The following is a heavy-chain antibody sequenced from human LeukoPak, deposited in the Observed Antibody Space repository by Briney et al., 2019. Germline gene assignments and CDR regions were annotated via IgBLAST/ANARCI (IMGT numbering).Heavy chain of an antibody. D-gene: IGHD1-26*01. CDR2: INSDGSTT. Sequence: GGSLRLSCVASGFTFRSYWMHWVRQVPGKGLVWVSPINSDGSTTNYADSVEGRFTISRDNSKNTLYLQMNSLRAEDTAVYYCARDGKYYFDYWGQGTLVTVSS. J-gene: IGHJ4*02. CDR1: GFTFRSYW. V-gene: IGHV3-74*01. CDR3: ARDGKYYFDY.